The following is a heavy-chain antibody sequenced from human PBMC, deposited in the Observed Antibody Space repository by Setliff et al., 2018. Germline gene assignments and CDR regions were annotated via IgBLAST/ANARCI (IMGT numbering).Heavy chain of an antibody. CDR1: GFTFNFFW. D-gene: IGHD3-10*01. Sequence: GGSLRLSCAASGFTFNFFWVSWVRQAPGKGLEWLASINPHGSEKYYADSVKGRFTISRDNAKNSLSLQMNNLRTEDTAVYYCFGAGTCSYWGQGTLVTVSS. CDR3: FGAGTCSY. J-gene: IGHJ4*02. V-gene: IGHV3-7*01. CDR2: INPHGSEK.